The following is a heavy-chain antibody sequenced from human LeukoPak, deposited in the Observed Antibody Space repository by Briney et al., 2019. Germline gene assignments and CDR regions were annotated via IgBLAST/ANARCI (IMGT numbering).Heavy chain of an antibody. D-gene: IGHD6-19*01. CDR1: GYTFTSYA. CDR3: ARLGSSGWYYFDY. Sequence: ASVKVSCKASGYTFTSYAINWVRQAPGQGFEWMGWINTYNGNTNYAQKLQGRVTITRDTSASTAYVELSSLRSEDTAMYYCARLGSSGWYYFDYWGQGTLVTVSS. J-gene: IGHJ4*02. V-gene: IGHV1-18*01. CDR2: INTYNGNT.